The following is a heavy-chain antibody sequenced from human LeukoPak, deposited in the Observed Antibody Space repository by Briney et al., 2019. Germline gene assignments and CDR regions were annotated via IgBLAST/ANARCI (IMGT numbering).Heavy chain of an antibody. CDR3: ARDRSSSVYDSSGYYFSYLDY. CDR1: GNYW. J-gene: IGHJ4*02. CDR2: INSDGSWT. Sequence: SGGSLRLSCAASGNYWMHWVRQAPGKGLVWVSHINSDGSWTSYADSVKGRFTISRDNSKNTLYLQMNSLRVEDTAVYYCARDRSSSVYDSSGYYFSYLDYWGQGTLVTVSS. D-gene: IGHD3-22*01. V-gene: IGHV3-74*01.